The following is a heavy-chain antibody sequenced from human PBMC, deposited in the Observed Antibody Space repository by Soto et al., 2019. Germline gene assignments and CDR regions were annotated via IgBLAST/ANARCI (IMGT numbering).Heavy chain of an antibody. Sequence: ASVKVSCKASGYTFISYGISWVRQAPGQGLEWVGWMSAFTGKADYAQIFQDRVTMTTDTSTSTAYMELRSLGSDDTAVYYCARDQRYYGSGYYYSDSWGQGTLVTVSS. CDR2: MSAFTGKA. D-gene: IGHD3-10*01. V-gene: IGHV1-18*04. J-gene: IGHJ1*01. CDR1: GYTFISYG. CDR3: ARDQRYYGSGYYYSDS.